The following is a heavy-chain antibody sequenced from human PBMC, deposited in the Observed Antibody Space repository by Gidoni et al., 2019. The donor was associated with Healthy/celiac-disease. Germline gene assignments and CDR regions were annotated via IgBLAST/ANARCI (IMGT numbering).Heavy chain of an antibody. J-gene: IGHJ3*02. CDR2: IYYSGST. V-gene: IGHV4-59*01. CDR1: GGSISSYY. CDR3: ARGGYYGSGSYFGYAFDI. Sequence: QVQLPESGPGLVKPSETLSLTCTVSGGSISSYYWSWIRQPPGKGLEWIGYIYYSGSTNYNPSLKSRGTISVDKYKNQFSLKLSSVTAADTAVYYCARGGYYGSGSYFGYAFDIWGQGTMVTVSS. D-gene: IGHD3-10*01.